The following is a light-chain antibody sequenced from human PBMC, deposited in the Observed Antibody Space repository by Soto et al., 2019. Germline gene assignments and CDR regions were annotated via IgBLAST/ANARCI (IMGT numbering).Light chain of an antibody. CDR2: EVS. CDR1: SSDVGLYNV. CDR3: SSYTSSSTLV. Sequence: QSALTQPASVSGSRGQSITISCTGTSSDVGLYNVVSWYQQHPGRAPKLMIYEVSNWSSGVSTRFSGSKSGNTASLTIFGLRTEDEADYYCSSYTSSSTLVFGTGTKVTVL. V-gene: IGLV2-14*02. J-gene: IGLJ1*01.